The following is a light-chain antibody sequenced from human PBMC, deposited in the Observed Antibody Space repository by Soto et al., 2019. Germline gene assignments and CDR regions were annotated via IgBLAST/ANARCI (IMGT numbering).Light chain of an antibody. J-gene: IGKJ4*01. CDR1: QSISSW. Sequence: IEITQYPSTLSASVGDRVTITCRASQSISSWLAWYQQKPGKAPKLLIYKASSLESGVPSRFSGSGSGTEFTLTISSLQSEDFALYYCQQSDNWPLTFGGGTKVDFK. V-gene: IGKV1-5*03. CDR3: QQSDNWPLT. CDR2: KAS.